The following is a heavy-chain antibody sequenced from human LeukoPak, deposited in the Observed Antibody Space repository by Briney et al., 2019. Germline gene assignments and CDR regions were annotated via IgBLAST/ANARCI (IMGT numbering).Heavy chain of an antibody. CDR2: INPNSGGT. Sequence: GASVKVSCKASGYTFTGYYMHWVRQGPGQGLEWMGRINPNSGGTNYAQKFQGRVTMTRDTSISTAYMELSRLRSDDTAVYYCAREKRYSYGPWYYYMDVWGKGTTVTVSS. J-gene: IGHJ6*03. V-gene: IGHV1-2*06. CDR3: AREKRYSYGPWYYYMDV. D-gene: IGHD5-18*01. CDR1: GYTFTGYY.